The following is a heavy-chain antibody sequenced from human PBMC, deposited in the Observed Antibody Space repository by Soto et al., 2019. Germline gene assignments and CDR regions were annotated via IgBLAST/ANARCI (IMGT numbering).Heavy chain of an antibody. V-gene: IGHV4-59*01. CDR2: IYYSGST. J-gene: IGHJ6*02. Sequence: KPSETLSLTCTVSGGSISSYYWSWIRQPPGKGLEWIGYIYYSGSTNYNPSLKSRVTISVDTSKNQFSLKLSSVTAADTAVYYCARGSWVVIAANYYYYYGMDVWGQGTTVTVSS. D-gene: IGHD2-15*01. CDR1: GGSISSYY. CDR3: ARGSWVVIAANYYYYYGMDV.